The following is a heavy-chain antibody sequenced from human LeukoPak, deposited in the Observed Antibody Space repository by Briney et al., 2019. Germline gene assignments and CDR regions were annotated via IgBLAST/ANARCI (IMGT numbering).Heavy chain of an antibody. J-gene: IGHJ5*02. CDR3: AKGSSGYFVDL. CDR1: GFTFSSYN. D-gene: IGHD3-22*01. Sequence: WGSLRLSCAASGFTFSSYNMNWVRQAPGKGLEWVSAISNDGGGTNYADFVKCRFTISRDNSKNTLFLQMNSLGAEDTALYYCAKGSSGYFVDLWGQGTLVTVSS. V-gene: IGHV3-23*01. CDR2: ISNDGGGT.